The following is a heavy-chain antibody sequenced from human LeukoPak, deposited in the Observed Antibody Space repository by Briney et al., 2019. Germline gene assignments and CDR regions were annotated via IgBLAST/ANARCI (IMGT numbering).Heavy chain of an antibody. CDR3: ARGLATRPDWFDP. J-gene: IGHJ5*02. V-gene: IGHV4-61*02. Sequence: PSETLSLTCTVSGGSLSSGTFYWSCIRQPAGKGLEWIGRIHTSGSANSIPSLKSRVTISVDTSKNQLSLNLTSVTAADTAVYYCARGLATRPDWFDPWGQGTLVTVSS. CDR2: IHTSGSA. D-gene: IGHD6-6*01. CDR1: GGSLSSGTFY.